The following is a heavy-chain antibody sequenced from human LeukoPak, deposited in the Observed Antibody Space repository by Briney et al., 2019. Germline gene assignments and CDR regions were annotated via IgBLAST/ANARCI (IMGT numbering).Heavy chain of an antibody. CDR2: INNDGTTT. CDR3: ARRGHYYEDAFDI. J-gene: IGHJ3*02. D-gene: IGHD3-22*01. V-gene: IGHV3-74*01. Sequence: GGSLRLSCTTSGFTFSACWMHWVRQAPGKGPVWVSRINNDGTTTTYADSVKGRFTISRDNAENTLYLQMNSLRAEDTAVYYCARRGHYYEDAFDIWGQGTMVTVSS. CDR1: GFTFSACW.